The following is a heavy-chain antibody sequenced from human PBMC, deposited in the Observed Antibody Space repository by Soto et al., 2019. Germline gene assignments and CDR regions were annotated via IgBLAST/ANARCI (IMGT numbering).Heavy chain of an antibody. V-gene: IGHV3-7*01. CDR3: ARDGHNGNDLDC. CDR1: GFTSGSYW. CDR2: IKNDGSEK. J-gene: IGHJ4*02. Sequence: ESGGGLVQPGESLRLSCTASGFTSGSYWMNWVRQAPGKGLEWVAIIKNDGSEKYYVDSVKGRFTISRDNAKNSLYLQMNSLRAEDTALYYCARDGHNGNDLDCWGQGTLVTVSS. D-gene: IGHD1-20*01.